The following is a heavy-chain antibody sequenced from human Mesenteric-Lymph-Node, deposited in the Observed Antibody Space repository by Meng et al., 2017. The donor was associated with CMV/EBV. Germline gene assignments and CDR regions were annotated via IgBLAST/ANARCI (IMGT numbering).Heavy chain of an antibody. CDR1: GGSIIRGGYY. Sequence: TGGGGSIIRGGYYWSWIRQHPGKGREWIGYIDYTGSTYYNQSRERRIAMSVDTSKCKFSMRVNSVNAADTDVYYGARDKNHLLFDSWGQGTLVTVSS. J-gene: IGHJ4*02. V-gene: IGHV4-31*03. CDR3: ARDKNHLLFDS. D-gene: IGHD1-14*01. CDR2: IDYTGST.